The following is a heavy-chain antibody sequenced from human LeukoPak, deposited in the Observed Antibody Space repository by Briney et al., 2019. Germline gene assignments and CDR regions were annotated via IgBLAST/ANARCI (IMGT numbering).Heavy chain of an antibody. CDR3: AKSDDDSGGYQGVCDC. D-gene: IGHD3-22*01. V-gene: IGHV3-30*02. Sequence: GSLRLSCAASGYSFSSYGMHWVRRAPGKGLEWVAFIRYDGSEKYYADSVTGRFTISRDNSKNTVHLQMNSLRPEDTAVYYCAKSDDDSGGYQGVCDCWGQGTLVTVSS. CDR2: IRYDGSEK. J-gene: IGHJ4*02. CDR1: GYSFSSYG.